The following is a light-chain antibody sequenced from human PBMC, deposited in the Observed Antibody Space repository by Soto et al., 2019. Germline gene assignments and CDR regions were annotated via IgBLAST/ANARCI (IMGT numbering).Light chain of an antibody. CDR2: GAS. J-gene: IGKJ1*01. V-gene: IGKV3D-20*02. CDR1: QSISSSF. Sequence: EVVLTQSPSMLSLSPGERASLSCAATQSISSSFLAWYQQKPGQAPRLFIYGASSRATGIPGRFRGSGSGTDFTLTISSLETEDFAVYYCQQRSDWPSTFGQGTKVDIK. CDR3: QQRSDWPST.